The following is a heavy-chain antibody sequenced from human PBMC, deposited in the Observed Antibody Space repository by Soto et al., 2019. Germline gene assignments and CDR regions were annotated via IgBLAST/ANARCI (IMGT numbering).Heavy chain of an antibody. CDR1: GFTFSSYA. CDR2: ISGSGDST. D-gene: IGHD6-13*01. Sequence: PGGPLRLSCAASGFTFSSYAMSWVRQAPGKGLEWVSAISGSGDSTYYADSVKGRFTISRDTSKNTLYLQMDSLRAEDTALYYCAKSYSSNWYDYFDYWGQGTLVTVSS. V-gene: IGHV3-23*01. J-gene: IGHJ4*02. CDR3: AKSYSSNWYDYFDY.